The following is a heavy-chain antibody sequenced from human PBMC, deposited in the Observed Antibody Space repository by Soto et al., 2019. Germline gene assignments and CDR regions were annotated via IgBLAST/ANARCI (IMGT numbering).Heavy chain of an antibody. J-gene: IGHJ4*02. CDR3: ARALYDSSGYYYVRIFDY. CDR1: GYTFTSYY. D-gene: IGHD3-22*01. CDR2: INPSGGST. V-gene: IGHV1-46*01. Sequence: ASVKVSCKASGYTFTSYYMHWVRQAPGQGLEWMEIINPSGGSTNYAQKFQGRVTMTRDTSTSTVYMELSSLRSEDTAVYYCARALYDSSGYYYVRIFDYWGQGTLVTVSS.